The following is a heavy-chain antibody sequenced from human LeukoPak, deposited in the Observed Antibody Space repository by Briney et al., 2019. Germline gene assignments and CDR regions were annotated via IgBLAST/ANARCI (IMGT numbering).Heavy chain of an antibody. J-gene: IGHJ6*02. D-gene: IGHD3-10*01. V-gene: IGHV3-23*01. Sequence: PGGSLRLSCAASGFTFSSYAMSWVRQAPGKGLEWVSAISGSGGSTYYADSVKGRFTISRDNSKNTLYLQMNSLRAEDTAVYYCAKDLTMVRGVITHYGMDVWGQGTTVTVSS. CDR1: GFTFSSYA. CDR2: ISGSGGST. CDR3: AKDLTMVRGVITHYGMDV.